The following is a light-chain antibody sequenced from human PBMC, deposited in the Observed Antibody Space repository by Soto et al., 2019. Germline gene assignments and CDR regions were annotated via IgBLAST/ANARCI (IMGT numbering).Light chain of an antibody. Sequence: EIVLTQSPGTLSLSPGERATLSCRASQSVSSSYLAWYQQKPGQAPRLLIYGASSRATGIPDRFSGSGSGTAFTLTISSLEPEDFAVYYCQQYVRSPLTFGGGTKVEIK. CDR1: QSVSSSY. J-gene: IGKJ4*01. CDR2: GAS. V-gene: IGKV3-20*01. CDR3: QQYVRSPLT.